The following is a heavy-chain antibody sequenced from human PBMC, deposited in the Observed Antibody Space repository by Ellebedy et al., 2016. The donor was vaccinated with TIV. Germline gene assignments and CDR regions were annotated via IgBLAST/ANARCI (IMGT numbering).Heavy chain of an antibody. D-gene: IGHD3-22*01. CDR3: VRDDDSPGNVFDF. CDR2: IVDDGSIK. CDR1: GFSFYSYG. V-gene: IGHV3-33*05. Sequence: GGSLRLXXAASGFSFYSYGMHWVRQAPGKGLEWLAVIVDDGSIKDYAETVKGRFTISRDNSKNTVSLQMNSLRVEDTAIYYCVRDDDSPGNVFDFWGQGTLVTVSS. J-gene: IGHJ4*02.